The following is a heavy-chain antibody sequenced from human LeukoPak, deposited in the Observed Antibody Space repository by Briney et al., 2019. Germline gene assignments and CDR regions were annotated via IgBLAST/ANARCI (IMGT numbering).Heavy chain of an antibody. CDR2: ISSRSTYI. Sequence: GGSLRLSCAASGFTFSSYTIHWVRQAPGKGLEWVSSISSRSTYIYYVDSVKGRFTISRDNAKNSLYLQMNSLRAEDTAVYYCARDRGSMVRGIIMDGGVDYYDSSDYPANYFDYWGQGILVTVSS. CDR1: GFTFSSYT. V-gene: IGHV3-21*01. CDR3: ARDRGSMVRGIIMDGGVDYYDSSDYPANYFDY. J-gene: IGHJ4*02. D-gene: IGHD3-10*01.